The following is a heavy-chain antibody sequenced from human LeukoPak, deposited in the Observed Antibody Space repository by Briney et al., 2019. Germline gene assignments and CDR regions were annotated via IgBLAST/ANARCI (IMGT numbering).Heavy chain of an antibody. J-gene: IGHJ4*02. CDR3: ARDFHYGDPRGIDY. D-gene: IGHD4-17*01. V-gene: IGHV3-13*04. CDR2: IGTAGDT. CDR1: GFTFSSYD. Sequence: QPGGSLRLSCAASGFTFSSYDMHWVRQATGKGLEWVSGIGTAGDTYYPGSVKGRFTISRDNSKNTLYLQMNSLRAEDTAVYYCARDFHYGDPRGIDYWGQGTLVTVSS.